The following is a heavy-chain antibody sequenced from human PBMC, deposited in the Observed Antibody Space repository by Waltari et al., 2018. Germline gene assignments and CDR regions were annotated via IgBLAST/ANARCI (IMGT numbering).Heavy chain of an antibody. CDR2: KSYDGSNK. CDR1: GFDVRSCG. V-gene: IGHV3-30*03. J-gene: IGHJ3*02. CDR3: ATRSDFWHTTDI. Sequence: QVQLVESVGGVVQPGWSLVLSCAASGFDVRSCGRHWVRQAPGKGVGWEAVKSYDGSNKYYADSVKGRFTISRDNSKNTLYLQMNSLRAEDTAVYYCATRSDFWHTTDIWGQGTMVTVSS. D-gene: IGHD3-3*01.